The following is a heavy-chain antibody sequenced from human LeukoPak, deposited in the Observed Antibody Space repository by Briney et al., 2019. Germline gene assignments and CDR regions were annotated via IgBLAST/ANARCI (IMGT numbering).Heavy chain of an antibody. CDR1: GFTVSDNY. CDR3: ARHDSWAGWFDP. CDR2: IYSGGTT. V-gene: IGHV3-53*01. Sequence: PGGSLRLSCAASGFTVSDNYMSWVRQAPGKGLEWVSVIYSGGTTYSADSAKGRFTISRDNSKNTLYLQMNSLRAEDTAVYYCARHDSWAGWFDPWGQGTLVTVSS. D-gene: IGHD3-22*01. J-gene: IGHJ5*02.